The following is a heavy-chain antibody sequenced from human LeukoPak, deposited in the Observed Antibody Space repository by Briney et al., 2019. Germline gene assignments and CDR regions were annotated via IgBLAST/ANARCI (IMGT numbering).Heavy chain of an antibody. CDR2: ISTSGGST. J-gene: IGHJ4*02. D-gene: IGHD5-18*01. V-gene: IGHV3-23*01. CDR3: AKRDNYGYFDY. Sequence: GGSLRLSCAASGFSFSNCAMSWVRQAPGKGLEWVSTISTSGGSTYYADSVKGRFTISRDNSKNTLWLQTNSLRAEDRAVYYCAKRDNYGYFDYWGQGTLVTVSS. CDR1: GFSFSNCA.